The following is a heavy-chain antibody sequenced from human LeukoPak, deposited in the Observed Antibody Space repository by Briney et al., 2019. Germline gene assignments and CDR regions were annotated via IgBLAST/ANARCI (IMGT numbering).Heavy chain of an antibody. CDR2: VYDIGST. J-gene: IGHJ4*02. V-gene: IGHV4-59*11. CDR3: ARGGVLKSVDY. CDR1: GGSIGSHY. Sequence: ASETLSLTCTVSGGSIGSHYWTWIRQTPGKGLEWIGYVYDIGSTKYNPSFKSRVTISVDTSKNQFSLRLSSVTAADTAVYYCARGGVLKSVDYWGQGTLVAVSS. D-gene: IGHD3-16*01.